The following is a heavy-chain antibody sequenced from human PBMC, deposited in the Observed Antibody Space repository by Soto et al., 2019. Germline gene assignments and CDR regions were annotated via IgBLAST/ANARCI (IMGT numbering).Heavy chain of an antibody. V-gene: IGHV4-39*01. CDR1: GGSISSSSYY. J-gene: IGHJ4*02. CDR3: ARLDGYDHYFVY. Sequence: SETLSLTCTVSGGSISSSSYYWGWVRQPPGKGLEWIGSIYYSGSTYYNPSLKSRVTISVDTSKNQFSLKLSSVTAADTAVYFCARLDGYDHYFVYWGQGALVTVSS. CDR2: IYYSGST. D-gene: IGHD5-12*01.